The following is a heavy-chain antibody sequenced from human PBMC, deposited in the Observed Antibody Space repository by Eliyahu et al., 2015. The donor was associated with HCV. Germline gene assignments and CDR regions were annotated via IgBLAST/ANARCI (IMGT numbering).Heavy chain of an antibody. V-gene: IGHV3-23*01. CDR2: ISGSGGST. Sequence: EVQLLESGGGLVQPGGSLRLSCAASGFTFSXYAMSWVRQAPGKGLEWVSAISGSGGSTYYADSVKGRFTISRDNSKNTLYLQMNSLRAEDTAVYYCAKVEGGRWLQLRGAYYFDYWGQGTLVTVSS. D-gene: IGHD5-24*01. CDR3: AKVEGGRWLQLRGAYYFDY. J-gene: IGHJ4*02. CDR1: GFTFSXYA.